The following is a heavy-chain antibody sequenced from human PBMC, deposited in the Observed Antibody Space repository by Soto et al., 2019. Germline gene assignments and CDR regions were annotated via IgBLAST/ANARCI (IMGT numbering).Heavy chain of an antibody. D-gene: IGHD4-17*01. V-gene: IGHV2-5*02. CDR1: GFSLSTSGVG. CDR3: PHYTVTTYMDV. Sequence: QITLRESGPTLVKPAQTLTLTCTFSGFSLSTSGVGVGWIRQPPGKALEWLGLLYWDDDRRYSPSLRSRLTITKDTSKDQVVLTSTNLVPGDTATYFCPHYTVTTYMDVWANGTTVTVSS. CDR2: LYWDDDR. J-gene: IGHJ6*03.